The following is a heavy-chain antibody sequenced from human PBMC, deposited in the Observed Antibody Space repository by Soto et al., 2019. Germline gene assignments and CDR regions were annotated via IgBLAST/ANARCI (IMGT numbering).Heavy chain of an antibody. CDR3: AKDFGSGTPARPFDGFGI. CDR2: ISGSGGAR. CDR1: GITFNTYA. J-gene: IGHJ3*02. Sequence: EVQLLESGGGLVQPGGSLKLSCAASGITFNTYAMSWVRQAPGKGLEWVSTISGSGGARYYADSVKGRFIMSRENSKNTLYLQMNRLRAEDTAIYYCAKDFGSGTPARPFDGFGIWGQGTMVTVSS. D-gene: IGHD3-10*01. V-gene: IGHV3-23*01.